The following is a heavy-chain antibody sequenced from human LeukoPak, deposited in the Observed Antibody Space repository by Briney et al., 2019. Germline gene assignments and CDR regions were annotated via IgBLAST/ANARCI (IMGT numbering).Heavy chain of an antibody. CDR1: GFKFDDYG. D-gene: IGHD2-2*02. CDR3: ARDRCSSASCYNTPNWFDP. J-gene: IGHJ5*02. Sequence: GGSLSLSCAASGFKFDDYGMSWVRQVPGKGLEWVSGINWNGGSRGYADSVKGRFTISRDNAKNSVYLQMNSLRSEDTAFYHCARDRCSSASCYNTPNWFDPWGQGTLVTVSS. V-gene: IGHV3-20*01. CDR2: INWNGGSR.